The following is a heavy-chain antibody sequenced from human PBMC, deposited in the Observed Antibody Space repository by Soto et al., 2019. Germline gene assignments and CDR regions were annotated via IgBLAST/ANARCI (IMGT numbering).Heavy chain of an antibody. Sequence: QVQLQESGPGLVKPSETLSLTCTVSGGSISSYYWSWIRQPPGKGLEWIGYIYYSGSTNYNPSLKSRVTISVDTSKNQFSLKLSSVTAADTAVYYCARERDLGYSYGLDYWGQGTLVTVSS. CDR2: IYYSGST. V-gene: IGHV4-59*01. CDR3: ARERDLGYSYGLDY. CDR1: GGSISSYY. J-gene: IGHJ4*02. D-gene: IGHD5-18*01.